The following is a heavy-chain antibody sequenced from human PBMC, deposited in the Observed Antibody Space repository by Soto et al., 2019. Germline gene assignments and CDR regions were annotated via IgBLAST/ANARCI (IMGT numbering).Heavy chain of an antibody. V-gene: IGHV4-39*02. J-gene: IGHJ6*02. CDR1: GGSFSSSSYY. Sequence: SETLSLTCTVSGGSFSSSSYYWGWIRQPPGKGLEWIGSIYYSGSTYYNPSLKSRVTISVDTSKNQFSLKLSSVTAADTAVYYCARDSVPINYYDSSASYRRNSRGYGMDVWGQGTTVTVSS. D-gene: IGHD3-22*01. CDR3: ARDSVPINYYDSSASYRRNSRGYGMDV. CDR2: IYYSGST.